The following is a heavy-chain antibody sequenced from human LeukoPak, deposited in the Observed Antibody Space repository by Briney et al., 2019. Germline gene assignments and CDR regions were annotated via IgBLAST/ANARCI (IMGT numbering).Heavy chain of an antibody. V-gene: IGHV1-69*04. J-gene: IGHJ4*02. Sequence: SVTVSCKASGGTSNSHAISWVRQAPGQGLEWMGRIIPNLGTTNRAQNFQDRVTLTADKSTNTAYMELTSLTSDDTAVYYCATTNDGGGYQWGDFFDLWGQGTLVTVSS. D-gene: IGHD3-22*01. CDR3: ATTNDGGGYQWGDFFDL. CDR1: GGTSNSHA. CDR2: IIPNLGTT.